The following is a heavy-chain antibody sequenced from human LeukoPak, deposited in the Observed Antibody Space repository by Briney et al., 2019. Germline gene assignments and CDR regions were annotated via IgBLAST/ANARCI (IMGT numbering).Heavy chain of an antibody. CDR3: ARCYDFWSGYYKYRGYFDY. Sequence: SETLSLTCAVYGGSFSGYYWSWIRQPPGKGLEWIGEINHSGSTNYNPSLKSRVTISVDTSKNQFSLKLSSVTAADTAVYYCARCYDFWSGYYKYRGYFDYWGQGTLVTVSS. D-gene: IGHD3-3*01. CDR1: GGSFSGYY. CDR2: INHSGST. J-gene: IGHJ4*02. V-gene: IGHV4-34*01.